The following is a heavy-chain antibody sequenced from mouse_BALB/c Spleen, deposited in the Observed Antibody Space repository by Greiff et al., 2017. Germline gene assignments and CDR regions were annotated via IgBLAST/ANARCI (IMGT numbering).Heavy chain of an antibody. J-gene: IGHJ3*01. CDR2: ISCYNGST. V-gene: IGHV1S34*01. Sequence: LVKTGASVKISCKASGYSFTGYYMHWVKQSHGKSLEWIGYISCYNGSTSYNQKFKGKATFTVDTSSSTAYMQFNSLTSEDSAVYYCARGVGNYEIAYWGKGTLVTVAA. D-gene: IGHD2-1*01. CDR1: GYSFTGYY. CDR3: ARGVGNYEIAY.